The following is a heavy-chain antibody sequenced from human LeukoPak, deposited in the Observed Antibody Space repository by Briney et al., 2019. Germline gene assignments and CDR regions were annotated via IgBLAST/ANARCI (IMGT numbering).Heavy chain of an antibody. Sequence: PGGSLRLSCAASGFTFSIYGMHWVRQAPGKGLEWVAFIRYDGNNKYYAGSVKGRFTISRDNSKNTLYLQMNSLRAEDTAVYYCAKGTRNGYSSGWYSPLGAFDIWGQGTMVTVSS. CDR1: GFTFSIYG. J-gene: IGHJ3*02. V-gene: IGHV3-30*02. CDR3: AKGTRNGYSSGWYSPLGAFDI. D-gene: IGHD6-19*01. CDR2: IRYDGNNK.